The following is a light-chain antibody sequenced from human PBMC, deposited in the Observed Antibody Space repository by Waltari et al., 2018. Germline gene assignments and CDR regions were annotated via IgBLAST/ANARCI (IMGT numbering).Light chain of an antibody. V-gene: IGKV4-1*01. CDR3: QQYFLTPT. Sequence: DIVMTQSPDSLAVSLGERATINCTSSRTLLYSSNHKNYLAWYQPKPGQPPKRLFYWASTRESGVPDRFSGGGSGTDFTLTISSLQAEDVAVYYCQQYFLTPTFGLGTRVEVK. J-gene: IGKJ1*01. CDR1: RTLLYSSNHKNY. CDR2: WAS.